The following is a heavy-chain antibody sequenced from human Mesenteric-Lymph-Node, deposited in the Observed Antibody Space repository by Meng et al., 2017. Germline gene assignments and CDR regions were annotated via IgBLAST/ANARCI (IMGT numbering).Heavy chain of an antibody. D-gene: IGHD4-17*01. V-gene: IGHV1-2*02. J-gene: IGHJ4*02. CDR2: INPNSGGT. Sequence: ASVKVSCKASGYTFTSYDINWARQSTGQGLEWMGWINPNSGGTNYAQKFQGRVTMTRDTSISTAYMELSRLRSDDTAVYYCARVGDYGDYYYFDYWGQGTLVTVSS. CDR3: ARVGDYGDYYYFDY. CDR1: GYTFTSYD.